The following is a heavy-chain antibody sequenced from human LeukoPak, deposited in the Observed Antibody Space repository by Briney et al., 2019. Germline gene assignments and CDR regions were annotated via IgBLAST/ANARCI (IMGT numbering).Heavy chain of an antibody. J-gene: IGHJ4*02. CDR3: AIKDTAMVTAYIDY. V-gene: IGHV4-30-4*01. D-gene: IGHD5-18*01. CDR1: GGSISSGDYY. CDR2: IYYSGGT. Sequence: PSETLSLTCTVSGGSISSGDYYWSWIRQPPGKGLEWIGYIYYSGGTYYNPSLKSRVTISVDTSKNQFSLKLSSVTAADTAVYYCAIKDTAMVTAYIDYWGQGTLVTVSS.